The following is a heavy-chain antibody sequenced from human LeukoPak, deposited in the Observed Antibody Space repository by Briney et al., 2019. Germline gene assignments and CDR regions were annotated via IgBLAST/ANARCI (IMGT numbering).Heavy chain of an antibody. Sequence: GGSLRLSCAASGFAFNDYWMSWVRQAPGKGLELVANIKEDGSEKYYVDSVKGRFTISRDNAKNSLYLQMNSLRAEDTAVFYCARAVFSGSYYYYSYMDVWGKGTTVTVFS. CDR2: IKEDGSEK. CDR1: GFAFNDYW. D-gene: IGHD1-26*01. V-gene: IGHV3-7*01. J-gene: IGHJ6*03. CDR3: ARAVFSGSYYYYSYMDV.